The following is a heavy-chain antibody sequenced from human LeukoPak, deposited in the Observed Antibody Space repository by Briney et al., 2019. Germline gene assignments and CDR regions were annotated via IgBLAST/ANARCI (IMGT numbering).Heavy chain of an antibody. CDR2: MNPNSGNT. J-gene: IGHJ4*02. V-gene: IGHV1-8*01. CDR1: GYTFTSYD. Sequence: GASVKVSCKASGYTFTSYDINWVRQATGQGLEWMGWMNPNSGNTGYAQKFQGRVTMTRNTSISTAYMELSSLRSEDTAVYYCAREDDLGYDYVWGSYRYWGQGTLVTVSS. CDR3: AREDDLGYDYVWGSYRY. D-gene: IGHD3-16*02.